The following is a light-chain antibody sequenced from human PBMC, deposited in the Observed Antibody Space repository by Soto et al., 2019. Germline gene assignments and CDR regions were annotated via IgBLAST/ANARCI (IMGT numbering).Light chain of an antibody. J-gene: IGLJ2*01. CDR1: SNDIGIDKL. CDR3: CSYANSNNWL. Sequence: QSVLTQPASVSGSPGQSITISCTGTSNDIGIDKLVSWYQQHPGRAPKLMIYEGFKRPSGVSNRFSGSKSGNSASLTISGLRAEDEAYYYCCSYANSNNWLFGGGTKLTVL. CDR2: EGF. V-gene: IGLV2-23*01.